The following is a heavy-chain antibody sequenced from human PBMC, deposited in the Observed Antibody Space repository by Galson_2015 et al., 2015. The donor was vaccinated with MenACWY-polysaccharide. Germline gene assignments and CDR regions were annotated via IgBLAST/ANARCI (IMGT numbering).Heavy chain of an antibody. J-gene: IGHJ4*02. Sequence: SLRLSCAASGFAFSSYAMSWVRQVPGKGLEWVSGITGGGVSVYYADSVKGRFTISRDNSKNTLYLQMNSLRAEDTALYYCAKGDILTGYLVTYWGQGTLVTVSS. CDR2: ITGGGVSV. D-gene: IGHD3-9*01. V-gene: IGHV3-23*01. CDR1: GFAFSSYA. CDR3: AKGDILTGYLVTY.